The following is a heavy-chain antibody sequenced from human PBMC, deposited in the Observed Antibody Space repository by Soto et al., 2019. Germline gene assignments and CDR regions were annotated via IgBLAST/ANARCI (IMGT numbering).Heavy chain of an antibody. CDR1: GFTFSSYG. CDR3: AKDDGQYDY. Sequence: PGGSLRLSCAASGFTFSSYGMHWVRQAPGKGLEWVAVISYDGSNKYYADSVKGRFTISRDNSKNTLYLQMNSLRAEDTAVYYCAKDDGQYDYWGQGTMGTVSS. V-gene: IGHV3-30*18. CDR2: ISYDGSNK. J-gene: IGHJ4*02. D-gene: IGHD2-2*01.